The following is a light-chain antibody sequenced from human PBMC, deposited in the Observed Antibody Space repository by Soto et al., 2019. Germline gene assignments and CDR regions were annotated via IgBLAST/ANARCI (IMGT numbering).Light chain of an antibody. Sequence: DIQMTQSPSSLSASVLYRFTITCRASLPISNYLAWYHKKPGKIPNLLIYAASTFQAGVPSRLSGSGYGTDFTLTLSRLPPQAVAAYSFQKYNRXLLTCGGGTKV. J-gene: IGKJ4*01. CDR1: LPISNY. CDR2: AAS. V-gene: IGKV1-27*01. CDR3: QKYNRXLLT.